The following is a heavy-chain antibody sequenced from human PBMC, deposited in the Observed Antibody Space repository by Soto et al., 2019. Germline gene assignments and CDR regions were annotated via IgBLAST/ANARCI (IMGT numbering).Heavy chain of an antibody. D-gene: IGHD3-22*01. Sequence: SSETLSLTCTVSGDSISTDYWSWIRQSPGKGLEWIGFIYYGGSTNYNPSLKSRVTISVDTPKNQFSLKLSSVTAADTAVYYCALRSMAVVPEYWGQGTLVTVSS. J-gene: IGHJ4*02. CDR1: GDSISTDY. CDR3: ALRSMAVVPEY. V-gene: IGHV4-59*08. CDR2: IYYGGST.